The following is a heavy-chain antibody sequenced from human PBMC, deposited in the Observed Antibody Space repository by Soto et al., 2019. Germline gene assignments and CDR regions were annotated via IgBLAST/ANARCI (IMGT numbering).Heavy chain of an antibody. CDR1: GGSISSSSYY. D-gene: IGHD3-3*01. Sequence: PSETLSLTCTVSGGSISSSSYYWGWIRQPPGKGLEWIGSIYYSGSTYYNPSLKSRVTISVDTSKNQFSLKLSSVTAADTAVYYCRGESPTIFGVVIDYWGQGTLVTVSS. CDR2: IYYSGST. J-gene: IGHJ4*02. CDR3: RGESPTIFGVVIDY. V-gene: IGHV4-39*02.